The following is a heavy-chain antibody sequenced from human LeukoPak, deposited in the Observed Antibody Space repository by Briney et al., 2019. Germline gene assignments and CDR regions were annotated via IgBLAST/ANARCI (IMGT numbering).Heavy chain of an antibody. V-gene: IGHV4-59*01. CDR2: IYYSGST. Sequence: PSETLSLTCTVSGGSISSYYWSWILQPPGKGLEWIGYIYYSGSTNYNPSLKSRVTISVDTSKNQFSLKLSSVTAADTAVYYCASQYYYVYAFDIWGQGTMVTVSS. CDR3: ASQYYYVYAFDI. D-gene: IGHD3-10*02. J-gene: IGHJ3*02. CDR1: GGSISSYY.